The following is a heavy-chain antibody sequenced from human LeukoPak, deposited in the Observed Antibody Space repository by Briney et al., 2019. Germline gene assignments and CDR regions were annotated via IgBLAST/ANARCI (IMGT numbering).Heavy chain of an antibody. CDR2: MWYDGSNK. Sequence: GGSLRLSCAASGFTFSSYGMHWVRQAPGKGLEWVAVMWYDGSNKYYADSVKGRFTISRDNSKNTLYLQMNSLRAEDTAVYYCARDLYSSGWPDYWGQGTLVTVSS. CDR3: ARDLYSSGWPDY. J-gene: IGHJ4*02. D-gene: IGHD6-19*01. CDR1: GFTFSSYG. V-gene: IGHV3-33*01.